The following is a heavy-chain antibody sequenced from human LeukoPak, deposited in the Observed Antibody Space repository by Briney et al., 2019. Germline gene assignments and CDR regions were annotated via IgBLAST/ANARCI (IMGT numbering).Heavy chain of an antibody. J-gene: IGHJ3*02. CDR1: GGSISSYY. CDR2: IYYSGST. D-gene: IGHD4-17*01. Sequence: PSETLSLTCTVSGGSISSYYWSWIRQPPGKGLEWIGYIYYSGSTNYNPSLKSRVTISVDTSKNQFSLKLSSVTAADTAVYYCARQAGYGDYSGAFDIWGQGTMVTVSS. V-gene: IGHV4-59*08. CDR3: ARQAGYGDYSGAFDI.